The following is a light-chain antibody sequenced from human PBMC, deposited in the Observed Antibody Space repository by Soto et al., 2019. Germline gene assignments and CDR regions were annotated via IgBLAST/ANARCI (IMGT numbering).Light chain of an antibody. CDR1: SSDVGAYNY. V-gene: IGLV2-8*01. CDR2: EVT. CDR3: SSFAPSNTGV. Sequence: QSALTQPPSASVSPGQSVTISCTGTSSDVGAYNYVPWYQQHAGKAPKLVIYEVTKRPSGVPDRFSGSKSANTASLTVSGLQAEDEADYYCSSFAPSNTGVFGGGTQPTVL. J-gene: IGLJ3*02.